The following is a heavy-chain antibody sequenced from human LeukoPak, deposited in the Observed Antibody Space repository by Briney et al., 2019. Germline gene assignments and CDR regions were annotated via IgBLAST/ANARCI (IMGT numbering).Heavy chain of an antibody. J-gene: IGHJ4*02. V-gene: IGHV4-59*08. Sequence: KPSETLSLTRTVSGGSISSYYWSWIRQPPGKGLEWIGYIYYSGSTNYNPSLKSRVTISVDTSKNQFSLKLSSVTAADTAVYYCASHRTEWLVRGYYFDYWGQGTLVTVSS. CDR1: GGSISSYY. D-gene: IGHD6-19*01. CDR3: ASHRTEWLVRGYYFDY. CDR2: IYYSGST.